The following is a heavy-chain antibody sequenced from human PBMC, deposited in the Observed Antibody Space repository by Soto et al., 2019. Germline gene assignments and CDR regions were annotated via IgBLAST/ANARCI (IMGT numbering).Heavy chain of an antibody. CDR3: AKIGRNGDYYDSSGYYRWYFDY. D-gene: IGHD3-22*01. V-gene: IGHV3-30*18. J-gene: IGHJ4*02. CDR2: ISYDGSNK. Sequence: GGSLRLSCAASGFTFSSYGMHWVRQAPGKGLEWVAVISYDGSNKYYADSVKGRFTISRDNSKNTLYLQMNSLRAEDTAVYYCAKIGRNGDYYDSSGYYRWYFDYWGQGTLVTVSS. CDR1: GFTFSSYG.